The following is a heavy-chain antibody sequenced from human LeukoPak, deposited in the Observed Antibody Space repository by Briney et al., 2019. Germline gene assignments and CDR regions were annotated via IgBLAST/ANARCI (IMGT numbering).Heavy chain of an antibody. Sequence: SETLSLTCTVSGGSISSSSYYWVWIRQPPGKGLEWIGSISYSGSTYYNPSLKSRVTISVDTSKNQFSLRLSSVTAADTAVYYCVRVSYSGPGAYWGQGTLVTVSS. CDR2: ISYSGST. D-gene: IGHD6-13*01. J-gene: IGHJ4*02. CDR1: GGSISSSSYY. V-gene: IGHV4-39*01. CDR3: VRVSYSGPGAY.